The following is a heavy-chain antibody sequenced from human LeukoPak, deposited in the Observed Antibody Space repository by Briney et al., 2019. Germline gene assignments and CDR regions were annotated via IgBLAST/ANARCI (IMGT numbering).Heavy chain of an antibody. D-gene: IGHD6-6*01. J-gene: IGHJ6*02. CDR3: ARDRSARLDYYYGMDV. CDR2: FSSSSSYI. V-gene: IGHV3-21*01. Sequence: GGSLTLSCAASGSTFSSYSMNWVRQAPGKGLEWVSSFSSSSSYIYYADSVKGRFTISRDNAKNSLYLQMNSLRAEDTAVYYCARDRSARLDYYYGMDVSGQGTTVTVSS. CDR1: GSTFSSYS.